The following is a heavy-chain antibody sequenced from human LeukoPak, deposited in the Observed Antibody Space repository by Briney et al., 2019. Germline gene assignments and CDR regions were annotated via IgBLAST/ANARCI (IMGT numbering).Heavy chain of an antibody. D-gene: IGHD1-26*01. CDR3: ARSSPVGAPAGGWFDP. Sequence: ASVKVSCKASGYTFTNYAMNWVRQAPGQGLEWMGWINTNTGNPTYAQAFTGRFVFSLDTSVSTAYLQISSLKAEDTAVYYCARSSPVGAPAGGWFDPWGQGALVTVPS. CDR1: GYTFTNYA. J-gene: IGHJ5*02. V-gene: IGHV7-4-1*02. CDR2: INTNTGNP.